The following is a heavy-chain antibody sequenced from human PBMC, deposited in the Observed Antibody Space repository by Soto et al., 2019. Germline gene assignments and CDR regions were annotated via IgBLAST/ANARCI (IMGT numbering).Heavy chain of an antibody. CDR2: ISWNSGSI. CDR3: AKDKGPILEWLLH. CDR1: GFTFDDYA. D-gene: IGHD3-3*01. V-gene: IGHV3-9*01. Sequence: GGSLRLSCAASGFTFDDYAMHWVRQAPGKGLEWVSGISWNSGSIGYADSVKGRFTISRDNAKNSLYLQMNSLRAEDTALYYCAKDKGPILEWLLHWGQGTLVTVSS. J-gene: IGHJ4*02.